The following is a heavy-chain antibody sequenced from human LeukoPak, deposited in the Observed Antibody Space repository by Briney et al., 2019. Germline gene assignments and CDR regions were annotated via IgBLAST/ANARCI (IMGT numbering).Heavy chain of an antibody. J-gene: IGHJ4*02. CDR3: AREVYSSGWSSFDY. V-gene: IGHV3-74*01. CDR1: GFTFSSYW. D-gene: IGHD6-19*01. Sequence: GGSLRPSCAASGFTFSSYWMHWVRQAPGKGLVWVSRISDGTSTSYADSVKGRFTISRDNAENTLYLQMTSLRAEDTAVYYCAREVYSSGWSSFDYWGQGALVTVSS. CDR2: ISDGTST.